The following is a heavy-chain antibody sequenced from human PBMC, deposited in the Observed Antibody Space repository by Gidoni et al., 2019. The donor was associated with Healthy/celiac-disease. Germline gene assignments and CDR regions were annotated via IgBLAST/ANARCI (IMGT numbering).Heavy chain of an antibody. D-gene: IGHD6-6*01. J-gene: IGHJ6*02. CDR3: ARGGRRTSGYYYGMDV. Sequence: QVQLQESGPGLVKPSQTLSLTCTVSGGSISSGSYYWSWLRQPAGKGLEWIGRIYTSGSTNYNPSLKSRVTISVDTSKNQFSLKLSSVTAADTAVYYCARGGRRTSGYYYGMDVWGQGTTVTVSS. CDR1: GGSISSGSYY. V-gene: IGHV4-61*02. CDR2: IYTSGST.